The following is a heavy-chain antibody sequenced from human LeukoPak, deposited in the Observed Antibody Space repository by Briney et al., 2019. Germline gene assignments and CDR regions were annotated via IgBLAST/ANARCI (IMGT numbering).Heavy chain of an antibody. V-gene: IGHV3-53*01. Sequence: HPEGSLRLSCAASGFTVSSNYMSWVRQAPGKGLEWVSVIHSGGSTYYADSVKGRFTISRDNSKDTLYLQMNSLRAEDTAVYYCARDRDSWGQGTLVTVSS. J-gene: IGHJ4*02. CDR1: GFTVSSNY. CDR3: ARDRDS. CDR2: IHSGGST. D-gene: IGHD3-22*01.